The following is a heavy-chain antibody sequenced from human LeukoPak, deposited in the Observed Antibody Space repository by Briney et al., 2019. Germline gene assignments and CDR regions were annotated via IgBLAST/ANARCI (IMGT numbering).Heavy chain of an antibody. Sequence: MASETLSLTCTVSGGSTSSSSYYWGWIRQPPGKGLEWIGSIYYSGSTYYNPSLKSRVTISVDTSKNQFSLKLSSVTAADTAVYYCARVVWYYDSSGYPDYWGQGTLVTVSS. D-gene: IGHD3-22*01. CDR1: GGSTSSSSYY. CDR3: ARVVWYYDSSGYPDY. J-gene: IGHJ4*02. CDR2: IYYSGST. V-gene: IGHV4-39*07.